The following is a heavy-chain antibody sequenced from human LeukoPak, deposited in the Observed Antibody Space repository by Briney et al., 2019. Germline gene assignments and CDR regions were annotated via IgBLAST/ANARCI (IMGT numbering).Heavy chain of an antibody. Sequence: PSETLSLTCTVSGGSFSSSSHYWGRVRQPPGKGLEWIGSMYYSGSTYYNASLRSRVTISVDTSRDQFSLKLSSVTAADTAVYYCARHFDRDGYKSNAFDIWGQGTMVTVSS. V-gene: IGHV4-39*01. CDR2: MYYSGST. CDR3: ARHFDRDGYKSNAFDI. D-gene: IGHD5-24*01. J-gene: IGHJ3*02. CDR1: GGSFSSSSHY.